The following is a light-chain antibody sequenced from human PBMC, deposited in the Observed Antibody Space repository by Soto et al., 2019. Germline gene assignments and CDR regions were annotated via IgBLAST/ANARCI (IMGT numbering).Light chain of an antibody. Sequence: EIVMTQSPATLSVSPGERATLSCRASQSVNSNLAWYQQKPGQAPRILISGASTRATGIPARFSGSGSETYFTLTISSLQSEDFAVYYCQQYNSWWTFGQGTKVEMK. V-gene: IGKV3-15*01. J-gene: IGKJ1*01. CDR2: GAS. CDR3: QQYNSWWT. CDR1: QSVNSN.